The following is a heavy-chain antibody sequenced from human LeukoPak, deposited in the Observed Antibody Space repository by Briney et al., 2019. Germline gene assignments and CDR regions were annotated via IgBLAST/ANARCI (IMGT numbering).Heavy chain of an antibody. D-gene: IGHD6-19*01. Sequence: PGGSLRLSCAASGFTVSSNYMSWVRQAPGKGLEWVSSIYSGGSTYYADSVKGRFTISRDDARNSLDLQMNGLRAEDTAVYYCARGLTPYTSGCCWFDPWGQGTLVTVSS. CDR1: GFTVSSNY. J-gene: IGHJ5*02. CDR2: IYSGGST. V-gene: IGHV3-53*01. CDR3: ARGLTPYTSGCCWFDP.